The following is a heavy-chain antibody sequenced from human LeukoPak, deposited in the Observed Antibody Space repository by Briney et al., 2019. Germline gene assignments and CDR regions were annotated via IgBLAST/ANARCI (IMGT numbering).Heavy chain of an antibody. Sequence: SETLSLTCSVSGVSISSDYWGWIRQPPGKGLEWIAYVHYSGSTSYNPSLKSRVTISIDTSKNQFSLKLSSVTAADAAVYYCARGGIGDIVVVVAAFDYWGQGTLVTVSS. J-gene: IGHJ4*02. V-gene: IGHV4-59*12. D-gene: IGHD2-15*01. CDR3: ARGGIGDIVVVVAAFDY. CDR2: VHYSGST. CDR1: GVSISSDY.